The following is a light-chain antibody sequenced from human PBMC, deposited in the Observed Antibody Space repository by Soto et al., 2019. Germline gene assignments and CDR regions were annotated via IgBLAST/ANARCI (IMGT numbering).Light chain of an antibody. CDR3: QQFNSYPHT. J-gene: IGKJ2*01. CDR1: QGISNA. CDR2: DAS. V-gene: IGKV1-13*02. Sequence: AIQLTQSPSSLSASVGDRVTITCWASQGISNALAWYQQKPGQTPSLLIYDASTLESGVPSRFSGSGSGTDFTLTIGSLQPEDFATYYCQQFNSYPHTFGQGTNLEIK.